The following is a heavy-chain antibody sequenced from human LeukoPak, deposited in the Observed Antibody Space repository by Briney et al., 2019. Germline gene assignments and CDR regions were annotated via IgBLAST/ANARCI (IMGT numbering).Heavy chain of an antibody. CDR1: GGSISSYH. D-gene: IGHD3-9*01. Sequence: PSETLSLTCTVSGGSISSYHWSWIRQPPGKGLEWIGYIYYSGSTNYNPSLKSRVTISVDTSKNQFSLKLSSVTAADTAVYYCARGVLRYFDWSTFNYFDYWGQGTLVTVSS. J-gene: IGHJ4*02. CDR3: ARGVLRYFDWSTFNYFDY. V-gene: IGHV4-59*01. CDR2: IYYSGST.